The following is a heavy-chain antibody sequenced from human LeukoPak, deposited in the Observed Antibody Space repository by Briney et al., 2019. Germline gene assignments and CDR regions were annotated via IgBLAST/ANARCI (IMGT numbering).Heavy chain of an antibody. CDR2: ISGSGGST. CDR1: GFTFSNYA. D-gene: IGHD5-12*01. CDR3: ARGKASGGYSGYGLDAFDI. J-gene: IGHJ3*02. Sequence: GGSLRLSCAASGFTFSNYAMSWVRQAPGKGLEWVSLISGSGGSTNYADSVKGRFSISRDNSKNTLYLQMNSVRAEDTAVYYCARGKASGGYSGYGLDAFDIWGQGTMVTVSS. V-gene: IGHV3-23*01.